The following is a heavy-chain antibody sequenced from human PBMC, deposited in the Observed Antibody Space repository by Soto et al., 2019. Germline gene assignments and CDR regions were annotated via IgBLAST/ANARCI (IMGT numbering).Heavy chain of an antibody. CDR3: ARDGSGSYVRAFDI. Sequence: GASVKVSCKASGYTFTSYGISWVRQAPGQGLEWMGWISAYNGNTNYAQKIQGRVTMTTDTSTSTAYMELRSLRSDDSVVYYCARDGSGSYVRAFDIWGQGTMVTVSS. D-gene: IGHD3-10*01. CDR1: GYTFTSYG. J-gene: IGHJ3*02. V-gene: IGHV1-18*01. CDR2: ISAYNGNT.